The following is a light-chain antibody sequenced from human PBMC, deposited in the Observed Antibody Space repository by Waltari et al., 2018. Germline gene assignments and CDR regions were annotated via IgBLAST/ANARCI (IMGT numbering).Light chain of an antibody. J-gene: IGKJ3*01. V-gene: IGKV1-27*01. CDR2: ASS. Sequence: DIQMTQSPSSLSASVGDRVTITCRASQDINKNLAWYQQKPGQPPTPLIYASSTLKSGVPSRFSGSGSGTDFTLTISSLQPDDIGTYYCQKYNSVPFTFGPGTKVDL. CDR1: QDINKN. CDR3: QKYNSVPFT.